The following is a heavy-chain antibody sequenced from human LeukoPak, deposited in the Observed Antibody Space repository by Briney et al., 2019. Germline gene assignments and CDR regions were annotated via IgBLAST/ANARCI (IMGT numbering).Heavy chain of an antibody. CDR3: ARQGPSGSYYY. CDR1: GGSISSSSYY. CDR2: IYYSGST. J-gene: IGHJ4*02. V-gene: IGHV4-39*01. D-gene: IGHD1-26*01. Sequence: SETLSLTCTVSGGSISSSSYYWGWIRQPPGKGRECIGSIYYSGSTYYNPSLKRRVTISVDTSKNQFSLKLSSVTAADTAVYYCARQGPSGSYYYWGQGTLVTVSS.